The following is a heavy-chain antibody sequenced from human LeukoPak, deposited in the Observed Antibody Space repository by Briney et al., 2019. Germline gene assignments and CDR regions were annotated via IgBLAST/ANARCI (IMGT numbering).Heavy chain of an antibody. D-gene: IGHD6-19*01. Sequence: SETLSLTCAVYGGSFSGYYWSWIRQPPGKGLEWIGEINHSGSTNYNPSLKSRVAISVDTSKNQFSLKLSSVTAADTAVYYCARQRIAVAGSPCWDFDLWGRGTLVTVSS. CDR3: ARQRIAVAGSPCWDFDL. CDR2: INHSGST. V-gene: IGHV4-34*01. J-gene: IGHJ2*01. CDR1: GGSFSGYY.